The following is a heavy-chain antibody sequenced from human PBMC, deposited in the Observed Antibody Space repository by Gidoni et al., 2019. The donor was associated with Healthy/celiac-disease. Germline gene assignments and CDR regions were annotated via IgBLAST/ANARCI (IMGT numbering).Heavy chain of an antibody. Sequence: EVQMLESGGGLVQPGGSLRLSCAASGFTFSSYAMSWVRQAPGKGLGLFSAISGSGGSPYYADSVKCRFTISRDNSKNTLYLQMNSLRAEDTAVYYCAKAGTSLYYFDYWGQGTLVTVSS. CDR3: AKAGTSLYYFDY. J-gene: IGHJ4*02. CDR1: GFTFSSYA. V-gene: IGHV3-23*01. CDR2: ISGSGGSP. D-gene: IGHD1-1*01.